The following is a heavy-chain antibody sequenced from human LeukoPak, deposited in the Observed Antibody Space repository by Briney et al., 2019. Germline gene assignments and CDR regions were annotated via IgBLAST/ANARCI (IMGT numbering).Heavy chain of an antibody. Sequence: SETLSLTCAVYSGSFSGYYWSWIRQPPGKVLEWIGEINHSGSTNYNPSLKSRVTISVDTSKSQFSLKLSSVTAAGTVVYYCARGQGVNYFDYWGPGTLVTVSS. J-gene: IGHJ4*02. CDR2: INHSGST. D-gene: IGHD2-21*01. V-gene: IGHV4-34*01. CDR3: ARGQGVNYFDY. CDR1: SGSFSGYY.